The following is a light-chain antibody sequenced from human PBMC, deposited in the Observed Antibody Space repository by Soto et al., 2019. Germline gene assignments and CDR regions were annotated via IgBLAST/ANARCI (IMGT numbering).Light chain of an antibody. J-gene: IGKJ4*01. CDR1: QRISTL. V-gene: IGKV1-12*01. Sequence: DIQMTQSPSSVSASVGDRVTITCRASQRISTLLAWYQQKPGKAPNLLIHTASSLQSGVPSRFSGSGSGTDFTLTISSLQPEDFATYFCQQANSFPLTFGGGTKVEIK. CDR3: QQANSFPLT. CDR2: TAS.